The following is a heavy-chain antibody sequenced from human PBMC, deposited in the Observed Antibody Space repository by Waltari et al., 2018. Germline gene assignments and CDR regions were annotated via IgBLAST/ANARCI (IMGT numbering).Heavy chain of an antibody. CDR2: IIPIFGTA. CDR3: ARRYYDSSGYYPYYFDY. D-gene: IGHD3-22*01. J-gene: IGHJ4*02. V-gene: IGHV1-69*05. CDR1: GGTFSSYA. Sequence: QVQLVQSGAEVKKPGSSVKVSCKASGGTFSSYAISWVRQAPGQGLEWMGGIIPIFGTANYAQKFQVRVTITTDESTSTAYMELSSLRSEDTAVYYCARRYYDSSGYYPYYFDYWGQGTLVTVSS.